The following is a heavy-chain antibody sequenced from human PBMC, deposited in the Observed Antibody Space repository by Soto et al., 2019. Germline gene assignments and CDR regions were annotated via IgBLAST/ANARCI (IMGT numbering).Heavy chain of an antibody. CDR3: ASEVVGATALDY. Sequence: ESGGGLVKPGGSLRLSCAASGFTFSSYSMNWVRQAPGKGLEWVSSLSSSSSYIYYADSVKGRFTISRDNAKNSLYLQMTSLRAEDTAVYYCASEVVGATALDYWGQGTQVTVSS. CDR1: GFTFSSYS. J-gene: IGHJ4*02. CDR2: LSSSSSYI. D-gene: IGHD1-26*01. V-gene: IGHV3-21*01.